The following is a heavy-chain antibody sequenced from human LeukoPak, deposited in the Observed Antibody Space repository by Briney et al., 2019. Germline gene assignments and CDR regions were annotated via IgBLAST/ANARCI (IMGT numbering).Heavy chain of an antibody. V-gene: IGHV4-39*01. CDR3: ARHPVGGARDY. D-gene: IGHD2-21*01. Sequence: SETLSLTCTVSGGSISSSSYYWGWIRQPPGKGLEWIGSIYYSGSTYYNPSLKSRVTISVDTSKNQFSLKLSSVTAADTAVYYGARHPVGGARDYWGQGTLVTVSS. CDR1: GGSISSSSYY. CDR2: IYYSGST. J-gene: IGHJ4*02.